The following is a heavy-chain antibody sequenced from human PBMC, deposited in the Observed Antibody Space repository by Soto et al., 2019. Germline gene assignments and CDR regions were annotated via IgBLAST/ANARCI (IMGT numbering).Heavy chain of an antibody. V-gene: IGHV1-18*01. Sequence: QVQLVQSGAEVKKPGASVKVSCKASGYTFTSYGISWVRQAPGQGLEWMGWISAYNGNKKYAQKFQGRVTMTTDTSPGTAYMELRSLRSDDPAVYFCARDLNLGLAAGWGQGTLVTGSS. CDR3: ARDLNLGLAAG. CDR2: ISAYNGNK. D-gene: IGHD6-13*01. CDR1: GYTFTSYG. J-gene: IGHJ4*02.